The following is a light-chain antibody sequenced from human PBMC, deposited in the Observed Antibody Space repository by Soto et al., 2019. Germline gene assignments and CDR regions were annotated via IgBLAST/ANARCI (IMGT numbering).Light chain of an antibody. V-gene: IGKV4-1*01. CDR1: RSLYSSNNKNY. Sequence: DIVMTQSPESLAVSLGERVTINCKSSRSLYSSNNKNYLAWYRQGPGQPPEMLFYCASTRETGVPDRFIGSVSGQDFTLTINSLQAEDVAVYYCQQYYSSPVTFGPGTRVDVK. CDR2: CAS. J-gene: IGKJ3*01. CDR3: QQYYSSPVT.